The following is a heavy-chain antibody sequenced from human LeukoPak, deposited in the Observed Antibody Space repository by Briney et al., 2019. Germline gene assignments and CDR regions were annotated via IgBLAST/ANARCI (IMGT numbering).Heavy chain of an antibody. Sequence: GGSLRLSCAASGFTFSSYSMDWVRQAPGKGLEWVANIKQDGSEKYYVDSVKGRFTISRDNAKNSLYLQMNSLRAEDTAVYYCARVGYSSSSHPFDYWGQGTLVTVSS. V-gene: IGHV3-7*01. D-gene: IGHD6-6*01. CDR3: ARVGYSSSSHPFDY. CDR1: GFTFSSYS. CDR2: IKQDGSEK. J-gene: IGHJ4*02.